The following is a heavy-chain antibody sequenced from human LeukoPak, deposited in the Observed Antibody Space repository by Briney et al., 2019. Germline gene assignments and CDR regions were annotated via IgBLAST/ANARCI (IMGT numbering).Heavy chain of an antibody. V-gene: IGHV4-38-2*02. CDR3: ARGMQLLVRDAFDV. Sequence: PSETLSLTCSVSGSSFSRGNYWGCIRPPPGKVLWWLGSMSHGGSSDYNPSLKSRVTILLDTSKNHFSLKLTSVTAADTAMYYCARGMQLLVRDAFDVWGLGTMVTVSS. J-gene: IGHJ3*01. CDR2: MSHGGSS. D-gene: IGHD6-13*01. CDR1: GSSFSRGNY.